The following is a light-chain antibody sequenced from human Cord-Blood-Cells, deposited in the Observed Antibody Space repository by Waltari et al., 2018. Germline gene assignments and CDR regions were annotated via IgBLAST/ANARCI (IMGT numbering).Light chain of an antibody. CDR3: SSYTSSSTWV. J-gene: IGLJ3*02. Sequence: QSALTQPAPVSGSPGQSTTISCTGTSSDVGGYNYVSWYQQHPGKAPQLMIYDVSKRPSGVSNRFSGSKSGNTASLTISGLQAEDEADYYCSSYTSSSTWVFGGGTKLTVL. CDR1: SSDVGGYNY. CDR2: DVS. V-gene: IGLV2-14*01.